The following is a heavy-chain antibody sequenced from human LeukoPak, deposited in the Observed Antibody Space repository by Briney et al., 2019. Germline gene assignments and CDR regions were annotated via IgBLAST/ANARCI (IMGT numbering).Heavy chain of an antibody. V-gene: IGHV3-21*01. CDR1: GFTFSSYA. CDR3: ARAQYYYDSSGAVGFDP. J-gene: IGHJ5*02. Sequence: GSLRLSCAASGFTFSSYAMSWVRQAPGKGLEWVSSISSSSSYIYYADSVKGRFTISRDNAKNSLYLQMNSLRAEDTAVYYCARAQYYYDSSGAVGFDPWGQGTLVTVSS. D-gene: IGHD3-22*01. CDR2: ISSSSSYI.